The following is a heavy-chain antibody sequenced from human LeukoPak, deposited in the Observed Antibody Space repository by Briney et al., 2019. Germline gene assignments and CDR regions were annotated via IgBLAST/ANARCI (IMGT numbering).Heavy chain of an antibody. CDR2: ISSSSSYI. Sequence: PGGSLRLSCAASRFTFSTYSMNWVRQAPGKGLEWVSSISSSSSYIYYADSVKGRFTISRDNAKNSLYLQMNSLRAEDTAVYYCARSEAAGTSPFDYWGQGTLVTVSS. CDR3: ARSEAAGTSPFDY. CDR1: RFTFSTYS. V-gene: IGHV3-21*01. D-gene: IGHD6-13*01. J-gene: IGHJ4*02.